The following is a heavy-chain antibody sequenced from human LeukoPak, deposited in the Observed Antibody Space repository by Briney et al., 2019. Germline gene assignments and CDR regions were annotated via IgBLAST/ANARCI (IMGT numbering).Heavy chain of an antibody. V-gene: IGHV3-23*01. CDR1: GFTFSSYA. CDR2: ISGSGGST. Sequence: GGSLRLSCAASGFTFSSYAMSWVRQAPGKGLEWVSLISGSGGSTAYSDSVKGRFTISRDNSKNTLYLQMNSLRAEDTAVYYCAKDSITMVRGVIIWDYYYYYGMDVWGQGTTVTVSS. J-gene: IGHJ6*02. CDR3: AKDSITMVRGVIIWDYYYYYGMDV. D-gene: IGHD3-10*01.